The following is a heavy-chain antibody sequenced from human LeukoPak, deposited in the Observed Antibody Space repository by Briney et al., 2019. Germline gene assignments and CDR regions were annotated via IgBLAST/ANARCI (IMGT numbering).Heavy chain of an antibody. CDR3: ARSYGSGSYYSYYYYYMDV. CDR2: IYYSGST. J-gene: IGHJ6*03. CDR1: GGSLSSYY. V-gene: IGHV4-59*01. Sequence: PSETLSLTCTLSGGSLSSYYWSWIRQPPGKGLEWIGYIYYSGSTNYNPSLKSRVTISVDTSKNQFSLKLSSVTAADTAVYYCARSYGSGSYYSYYYYYMDVWGKGTTVTVSS. D-gene: IGHD3-10*01.